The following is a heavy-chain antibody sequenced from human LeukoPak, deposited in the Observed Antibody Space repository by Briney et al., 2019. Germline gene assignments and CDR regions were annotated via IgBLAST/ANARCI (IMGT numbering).Heavy chain of an antibody. CDR3: AKEGRVSGYDFDC. D-gene: IGHD5-12*01. Sequence: GGSLRLSCAASGFTFSSYGMHWVRQAPGKGLMWVSRINSDGRSITYADSVKGRFTISRDNAKNTLYLQMNSLRVDDTAVYYCAKEGRVSGYDFDCWGQGTLVTVSS. V-gene: IGHV3-74*03. CDR1: GFTFSSYG. CDR2: INSDGRSI. J-gene: IGHJ4*02.